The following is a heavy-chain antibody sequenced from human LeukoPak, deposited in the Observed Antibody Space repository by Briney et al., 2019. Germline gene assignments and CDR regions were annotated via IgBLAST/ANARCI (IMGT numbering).Heavy chain of an antibody. Sequence: SETLSLTCTVSAGSLSSYYWSWIRQPPGKGLEWIGYIYYSGSTNYNPSLKSRVTISVDTSKNQFSLKLSSVTAADTAVYYCARGIVVVPAAHNWFDPWGQGTLVTVSS. CDR3: ARGIVVVPAAHNWFDP. V-gene: IGHV4-59*01. CDR2: IYYSGST. D-gene: IGHD2-2*01. CDR1: AGSLSSYY. J-gene: IGHJ5*02.